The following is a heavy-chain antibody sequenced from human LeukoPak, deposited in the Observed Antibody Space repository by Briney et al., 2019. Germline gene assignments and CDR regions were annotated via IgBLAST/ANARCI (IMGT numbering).Heavy chain of an antibody. V-gene: IGHV1-2*06. Sequence: GASVKVSCKASGYTFTGYYVHWVRQAPGQGLEWMGRINPNSGGTNYAQKFQGRVTMTRDTSISTAYMELSRLRSDDTAVYYCARDSPYYDSLGWAFDIWGQGTMVTVSS. CDR1: GYTFTGYY. CDR3: ARDSPYYDSLGWAFDI. J-gene: IGHJ3*02. D-gene: IGHD3-22*01. CDR2: INPNSGGT.